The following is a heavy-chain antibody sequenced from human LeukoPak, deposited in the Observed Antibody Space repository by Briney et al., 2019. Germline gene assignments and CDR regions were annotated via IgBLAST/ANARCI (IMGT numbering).Heavy chain of an antibody. V-gene: IGHV3-48*03. CDR3: AKAVSIAVAWNDAFDI. CDR2: ISSSGSNI. CDR1: GFTFSSYE. J-gene: IGHJ3*02. D-gene: IGHD6-19*01. Sequence: GXLRLSCAASGFTFSSYEMNWVRQAPGKGLEWVSYISSSGSNIYYADSVKGRFTISRDNSKNTLYLQMNCLRAAYTAVYYCAKAVSIAVAWNDAFDICGQGTMFTVSS.